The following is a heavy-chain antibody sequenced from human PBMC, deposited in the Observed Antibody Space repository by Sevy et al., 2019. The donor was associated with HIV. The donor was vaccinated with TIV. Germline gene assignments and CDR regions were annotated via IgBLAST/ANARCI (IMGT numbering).Heavy chain of an antibody. CDR1: GFAFSSFA. CDR3: AILGVDCVSTNCYGMRSLSFDF. Sequence: GGSLRLSCAASGFAFSSFAMHWVRQAPGKGLEGVAVISYEGSSKYYPDSVKGRFTISRDNAKNTLYLQMNRLRPEDKAVYFCAILGVDCVSTNCYGMRSLSFDFWGQGTLVTVSS. CDR2: ISYEGSSK. J-gene: IGHJ4*02. D-gene: IGHD2-2*01. V-gene: IGHV3-30-3*01.